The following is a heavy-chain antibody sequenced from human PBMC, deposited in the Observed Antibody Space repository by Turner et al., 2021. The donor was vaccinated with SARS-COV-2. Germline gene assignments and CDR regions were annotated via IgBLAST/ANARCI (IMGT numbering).Heavy chain of an antibody. V-gene: IGHV3-30*18. D-gene: IGHD4-4*01. CDR3: AKQQGLYSNPMYYFDY. Sequence: QVQLVESGGGVVQPGRSLRLSFSASGFTFSSYGMHWVRQAPGKGLELVAVTSYDGSNKYYADSVKGRFTISRDNSKNTLYFQMNSLRAEDTAVYYCAKQQGLYSNPMYYFDYWGQGTLVTVSS. J-gene: IGHJ4*02. CDR2: TSYDGSNK. CDR1: GFTFSSYG.